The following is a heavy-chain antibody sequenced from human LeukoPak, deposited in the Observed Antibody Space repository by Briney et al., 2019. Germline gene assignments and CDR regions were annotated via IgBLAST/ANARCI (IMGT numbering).Heavy chain of an antibody. CDR1: GFTFSSYG. J-gene: IGHJ4*02. D-gene: IGHD2/OR15-2a*01. Sequence: PGGSLRLSCAASGFTFSSYGMHWVRQAPGKGLEWVAVISYDGSNKYYADSVKGRFTISRDNSKNTLYLQMNSLRAEDTAVYYCARDFQGIQYGPFDYWGQGTLVTVSS. CDR2: ISYDGSNK. CDR3: ARDFQGIQYGPFDY. V-gene: IGHV3-30*03.